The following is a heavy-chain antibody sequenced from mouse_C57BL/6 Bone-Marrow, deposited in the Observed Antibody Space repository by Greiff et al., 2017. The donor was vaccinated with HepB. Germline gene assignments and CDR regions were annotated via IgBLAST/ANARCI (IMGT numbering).Heavy chain of an antibody. V-gene: IGHV1-47*01. CDR3: AIIYYDYGYAMDY. Sequence: QVQLQQSGAGLVKPGASVKMSCKASGYTFTTYPIEWMKQNHGKSLEWIGNFHPYNDDTKYNEKFKGKATLTVEKSSSTVYLELSRLTSDDSAVYYCAIIYYDYGYAMDYWGQGTSVTVSS. CDR1: GYTFTTYP. D-gene: IGHD2-4*01. J-gene: IGHJ4*01. CDR2: FHPYNDDT.